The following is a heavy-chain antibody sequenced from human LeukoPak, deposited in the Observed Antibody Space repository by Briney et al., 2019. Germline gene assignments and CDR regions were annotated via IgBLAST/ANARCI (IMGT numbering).Heavy chain of an antibody. J-gene: IGHJ5*02. D-gene: IGHD3-10*01. CDR1: GGSISSYY. CDR2: IYSSGST. Sequence: KPSETLSLTCTVSGGSISSYYWSWIRQPAGKGLGWIGRIYSSGSTNYNPSLKSRVTMSIDTSKNQFSLKLNSVTAADTAVYYCARVRNWFDPWGQGTLVTVSS. CDR3: ARVRNWFDP. V-gene: IGHV4-4*07.